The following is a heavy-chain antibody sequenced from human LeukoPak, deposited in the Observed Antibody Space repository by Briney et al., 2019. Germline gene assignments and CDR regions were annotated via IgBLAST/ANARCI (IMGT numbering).Heavy chain of an antibody. CDR1: GFTFSDYY. CDR2: IYYSGST. Sequence: SGGSLRLSCAASGFTFSDYYMSWIRQPPGKGLEWIGSIYYSGSTYYNPSLKSRVTISVDTSKNQFSLKLSSVTAADTAVYYCAIRSLWEPYYFDYWGQGTLVTVSS. V-gene: IGHV4-39*01. CDR3: AIRSLWEPYYFDY. D-gene: IGHD1-26*01. J-gene: IGHJ4*02.